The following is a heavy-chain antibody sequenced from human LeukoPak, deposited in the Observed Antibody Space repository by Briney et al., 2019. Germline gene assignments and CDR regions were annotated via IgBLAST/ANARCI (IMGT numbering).Heavy chain of an antibody. CDR1: GFTFTTYG. Sequence: AGGSLRLSCAASGFTFTTYGMHWVRQAPGKGLEWVAVVWYDGSNKYYADSVKGRFTISRDNSKNTLYLQMNSLRAEDTAVYYCARGQYYYYGMDVWGQGTTVTVSS. J-gene: IGHJ6*02. V-gene: IGHV3-33*01. CDR3: ARGQYYYYGMDV. CDR2: VWYDGSNK.